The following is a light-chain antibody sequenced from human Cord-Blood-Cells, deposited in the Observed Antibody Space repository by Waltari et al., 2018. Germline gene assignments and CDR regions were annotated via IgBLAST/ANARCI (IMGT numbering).Light chain of an antibody. J-gene: IGLJ1*01. CDR1: TSNVGGYNS. Sequence: QSDLTQPAYVSGSPGQPITNSPTGTTSNVGGYNSVSWYQQHQGKAPKLMIYDVSNRPSGVSNRFSGSKSGNTASLTISGLQAEDEADYYCSSYTSSSTLVFGTGTKVTVL. V-gene: IGLV2-14*03. CDR2: DVS. CDR3: SSYTSSSTLV.